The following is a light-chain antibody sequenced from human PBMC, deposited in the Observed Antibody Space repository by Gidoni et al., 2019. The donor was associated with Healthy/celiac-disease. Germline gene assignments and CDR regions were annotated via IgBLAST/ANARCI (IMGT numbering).Light chain of an antibody. CDR2: QVS. Sequence: SALTQPPSASGSPGQSVTISCTGTSSDVGGYNYVSWYKQHPGKAPKLMIYQVSKRPSGVPDRFSGSKSGNTASLTVSGLRAEDEADYYCSSYAGSNNLVFGGGTKLTVL. CDR3: SSYAGSNNLV. CDR1: SSDVGGYNY. J-gene: IGLJ2*01. V-gene: IGLV2-8*01.